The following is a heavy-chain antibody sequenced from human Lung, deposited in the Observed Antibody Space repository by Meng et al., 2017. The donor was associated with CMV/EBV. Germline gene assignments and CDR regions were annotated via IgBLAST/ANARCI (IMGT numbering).Heavy chain of an antibody. CDR2: LIAVFDKT. D-gene: IGHD1-14*01. J-gene: IGHJ4*02. CDR1: GDSFSTQT. CDR3: ARGRRNEPLFDY. Sequence: QVQLVQSGAELKKPGSSVNVACKTSGDSFSTQTFSWVRQAPGQGLEWMGGLIAVFDKTKAAPRFQDRVTFTADESTSTAYMELSSLTFDDTAVYFCARGRRNEPLFDYWGQGTLVTVSS. V-gene: IGHV1-69*13.